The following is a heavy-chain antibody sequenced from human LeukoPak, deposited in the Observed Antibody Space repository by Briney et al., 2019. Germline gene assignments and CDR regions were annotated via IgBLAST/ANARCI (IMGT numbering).Heavy chain of an antibody. Sequence: GGSLRLSCAASGFTFSSYEMNWVRQAPGKGLEWVSYISSSGSTIYYADSVKGRFTISRDNAKNSLYLQMNSLRAEDTAVYYCARDLGQYYDTSDNWFDPWGQGTLVTASS. CDR2: ISSSGSTI. CDR1: GFTFSSYE. V-gene: IGHV3-48*03. CDR3: ARDLGQYYDTSDNWFDP. D-gene: IGHD3-22*01. J-gene: IGHJ5*02.